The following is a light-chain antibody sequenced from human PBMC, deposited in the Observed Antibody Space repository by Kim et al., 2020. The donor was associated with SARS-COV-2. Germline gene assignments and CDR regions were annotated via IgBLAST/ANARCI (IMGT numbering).Light chain of an antibody. V-gene: IGKV1-9*01. CDR2: AAS. Sequence: SVGDRVTITGRASQGISSYLAWYQQKPGKAPKLLIYAASTLQSGVPSRFSGSGSGTEFTLTISSLQPEDFATYYCQQLNSYPLITFGQGTRLEIK. J-gene: IGKJ5*01. CDR3: QQLNSYPLIT. CDR1: QGISSY.